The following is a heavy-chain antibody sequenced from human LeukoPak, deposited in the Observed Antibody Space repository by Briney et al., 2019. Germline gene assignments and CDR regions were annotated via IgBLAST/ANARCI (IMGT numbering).Heavy chain of an antibody. Sequence: SETLSLTCAVYGGSFSGYYWSWIRQPPGKGLEWIGEINHSGSTSYNPSLKSRVTISVDTSKNQFSLKLSSVTAADTAVYYCARGAPLIDYRGQGTLVTVSS. J-gene: IGHJ4*02. CDR2: INHSGST. CDR1: GGSFSGYY. CDR3: ARGAPLIDY. V-gene: IGHV4-34*01.